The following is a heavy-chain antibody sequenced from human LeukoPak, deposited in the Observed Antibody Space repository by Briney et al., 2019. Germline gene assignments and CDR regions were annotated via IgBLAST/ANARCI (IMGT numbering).Heavy chain of an antibody. V-gene: IGHV3-7*01. J-gene: IGHJ4*02. Sequence: LSGGSLRLSCGVSGFSFRNYWMDWVPQAPGKGLEWVAFIKQDGSETAYADSVKGRFTISRDNAKNSLYMQMNSLRVEDTAVYYCATRGDLSWFGALRHWSQGTLVTVSS. CDR3: ATRGDLSWFGALRH. CDR2: IKQDGSET. CDR1: GFSFRNYW. D-gene: IGHD3-16*02.